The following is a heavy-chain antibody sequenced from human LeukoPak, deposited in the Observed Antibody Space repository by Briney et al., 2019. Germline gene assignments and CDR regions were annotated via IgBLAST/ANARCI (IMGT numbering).Heavy chain of an antibody. D-gene: IGHD3-22*01. J-gene: IGHJ3*02. CDR2: IYYSGST. Sequence: SETLSLTCTVSGGSIRSYYWSWIRQPPGKGLEWIGYIYYSGSTKYNPPLKSRVTISVDTSKNQFSLKLSSVTAADTAVYYCARLPHDGGGFGFDIWGQGTMVIVSS. CDR3: ARLPHDGGGFGFDI. CDR1: GGSIRSYY. V-gene: IGHV4-59*01.